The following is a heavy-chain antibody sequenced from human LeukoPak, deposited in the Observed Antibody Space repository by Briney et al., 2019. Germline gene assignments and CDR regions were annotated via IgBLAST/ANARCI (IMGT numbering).Heavy chain of an antibody. CDR1: GFTFSSYS. D-gene: IGHD6-13*01. CDR3: TTTYIAAVFAY. CDR2: IKSKTDGGTT. Sequence: GGSLRLSCAASGFTFSSYSMNWVRQAPGKGLEWVGRIKSKTDGGTTDYAAPVKGRFTISRDDSKNTLYLQMNSLKTEDTAVYYCTTTYIAAVFAYWGQGTLVTVSS. V-gene: IGHV3-15*07. J-gene: IGHJ4*02.